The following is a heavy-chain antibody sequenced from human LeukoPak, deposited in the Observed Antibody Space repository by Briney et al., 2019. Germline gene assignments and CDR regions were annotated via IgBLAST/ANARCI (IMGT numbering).Heavy chain of an antibody. V-gene: IGHV4-59*11. CDR1: GASISSHY. J-gene: IGHJ6*03. D-gene: IGHD6-19*01. CDR2: IYYSGST. Sequence: PSETLSLTCTVAGASISSHYWSWIRQPPGKGLEWIGYIYYSGSTNYNPSLKSRVTISVDTSKNQFSLKLSSVTAADTAVYYCARVYSSGWYSYYYYYYMDVWGKGTTVTVSS. CDR3: ARVYSSGWYSYYYYYYMDV.